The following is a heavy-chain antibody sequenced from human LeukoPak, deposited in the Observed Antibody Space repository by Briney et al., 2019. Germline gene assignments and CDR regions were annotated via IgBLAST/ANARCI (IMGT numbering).Heavy chain of an antibody. Sequence: GGSLRLSCAASGFTFIRNWMSWVRQAPEKGLEWVANINQDGSQKYYGDSVKGRFTISRDNAKNSLYLQMNSLRAEDTAVYYCTRDVNSGNFDYWGQGTLVTVSS. CDR1: GFTFIRNW. CDR2: INQDGSQK. J-gene: IGHJ4*02. V-gene: IGHV3-7*01. D-gene: IGHD2-15*01. CDR3: TRDVNSGNFDY.